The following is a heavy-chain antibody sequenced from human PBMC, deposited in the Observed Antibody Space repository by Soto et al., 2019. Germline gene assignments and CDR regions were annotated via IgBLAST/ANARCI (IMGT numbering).Heavy chain of an antibody. CDR3: ARLAPLYCSGGSCYYDD. D-gene: IGHD2-15*01. V-gene: IGHV5-51*01. CDR2: IYPGDSDT. CDR1: GYSFTSYW. J-gene: IGHJ4*02. Sequence: PGESLKISCKGSGYSFTSYWIGWVRQMPGKGLEWMGIIYPGDSDTRYSPSFQGQVTISADKSISTAYLQWSSLKASDTAMYYCARLAPLYCSGGSCYYDDSGQGTLVTVSS.